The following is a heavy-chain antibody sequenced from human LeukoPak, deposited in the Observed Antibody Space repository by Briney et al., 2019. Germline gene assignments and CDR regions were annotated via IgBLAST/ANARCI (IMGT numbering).Heavy chain of an antibody. D-gene: IGHD3-10*01. V-gene: IGHV3-23*01. J-gene: IGHJ4*02. Sequence: HPGGSLRLSCAASGFTFSSYAMSWVRQAPGKGLEWVSAISGSGGSTYYADSVKGRFTIYRDNSKNTLYLQMNSLRAEDTAVYYCAKDSIAMVRGVVDYWGQGPLVTVSS. CDR3: AKDSIAMVRGVVDY. CDR2: ISGSGGST. CDR1: GFTFSSYA.